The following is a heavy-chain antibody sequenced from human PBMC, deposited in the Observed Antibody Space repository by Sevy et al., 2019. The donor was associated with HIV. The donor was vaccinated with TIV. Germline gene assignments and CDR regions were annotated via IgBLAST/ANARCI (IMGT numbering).Heavy chain of an antibody. CDR3: ARTATVTISALDS. CDR1: GGTFVGHY. D-gene: IGHD4-17*01. J-gene: IGHJ4*02. Sequence: SETLSPTCGVFGGTFVGHYWTWIRQTPGKGLEWIGEMNHSGTVNYNPSLKSRVTMSVDTSNNQFSLRLNSVTAADTAVYYCARTATVTISALDSWGQGTLVTVSS. V-gene: IGHV4-34*01. CDR2: MNHSGTV.